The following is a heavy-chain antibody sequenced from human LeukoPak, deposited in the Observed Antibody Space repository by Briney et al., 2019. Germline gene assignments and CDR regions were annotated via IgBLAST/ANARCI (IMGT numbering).Heavy chain of an antibody. J-gene: IGHJ5*02. CDR1: GGTFSSYA. V-gene: IGHV1-69*04. Sequence: ASVKVSCKASGGTFSSYAISWVRQAPGQGLEWMGRIIPILGIANYAQKFQGRVTITADKSTSTAYMELSSLRSEDTAVYYCARDGLRGYCSSTSCYRWFDPWGQGTLVTVSS. D-gene: IGHD2-2*03. CDR2: IIPILGIA. CDR3: ARDGLRGYCSSTSCYRWFDP.